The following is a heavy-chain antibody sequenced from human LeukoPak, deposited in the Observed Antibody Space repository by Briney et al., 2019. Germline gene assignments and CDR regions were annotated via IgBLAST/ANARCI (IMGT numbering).Heavy chain of an antibody. CDR2: IRSKAYGWTT. J-gene: IGHJ3*02. V-gene: IGHV3-49*03. D-gene: IGHD4-17*01. Sequence: GRSLRLSCRASGFTFGDYAMSWFRQAPGKGREWVGFIRSKAYGWTTEYAASVKGRFTISRDDSKSIAYLQMHILKTEDTAVYYCTRDLNGDYGFAFDIWGQGTTVTVPS. CDR1: GFTFGDYA. CDR3: TRDLNGDYGFAFDI.